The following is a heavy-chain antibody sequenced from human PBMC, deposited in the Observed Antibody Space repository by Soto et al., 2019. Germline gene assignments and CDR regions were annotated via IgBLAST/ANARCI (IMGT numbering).Heavy chain of an antibody. CDR3: ARGDATKIVVTTYYAMDV. Sequence: ASVKVSCKASGGSLSNYGISWVRQAPGQGLEWMGGIIPVFGTANYAQKFQGRVTITADDSTNILYMDVTSLRSEDTAVYYCARGDATKIVVTTYYAMDVWGQGTTVTV. CDR1: GGSLSNYG. D-gene: IGHD4-17*01. J-gene: IGHJ6*02. V-gene: IGHV1-69*13. CDR2: IIPVFGTA.